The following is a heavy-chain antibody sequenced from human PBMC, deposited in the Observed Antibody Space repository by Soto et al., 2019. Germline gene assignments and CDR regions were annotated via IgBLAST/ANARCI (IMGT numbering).Heavy chain of an antibody. V-gene: IGHV4-39*01. J-gene: IGHJ3*01. Sequence: PSETLSLTCTVSGGSISSSSYYWGWIRQPPGKGLEWIGSIYYSGSTYYNPSLKSRVTISVDTSKNQFSLKLSSVTAADTAVYYCARTFWSRYSKNVWGQGTMVTVSS. CDR2: IYYSGST. CDR1: GGSISSSSYY. D-gene: IGHD3-3*01. CDR3: ARTFWSRYSKNV.